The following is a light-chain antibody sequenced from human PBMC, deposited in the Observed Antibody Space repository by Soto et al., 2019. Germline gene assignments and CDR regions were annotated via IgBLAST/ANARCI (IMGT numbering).Light chain of an antibody. J-gene: IGKJ4*01. Sequence: EIVMTQSPATLSVSAGERVTLSCRASQSVSSNLAWYQQKPGQAPRLLIYGASTRATGIPARFSGSGSGTDFSLTISGLQSEDFASYYCQQYNIWPPLTFGGGTKVEIK. CDR1: QSVSSN. CDR2: GAS. CDR3: QQYNIWPPLT. V-gene: IGKV3D-15*01.